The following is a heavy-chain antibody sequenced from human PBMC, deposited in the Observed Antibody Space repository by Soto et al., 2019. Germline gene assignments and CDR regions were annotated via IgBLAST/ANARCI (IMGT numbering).Heavy chain of an antibody. J-gene: IGHJ4*02. V-gene: IGHV1-46*01. D-gene: IGHD3-3*01. CDR1: GYTFTSYY. CDR3: ARDRSFHTTSGFFDY. CDR2: INPSGGST. Sequence: ASVKVSCKASGYTFTSYYMQWVRQAPGQGLEWMGIINPSGGSTSYAQKFQGRVAMTRDTSTSTVYMELSSLRSEDTAVYYCARDRSFHTTSGFFDYWGQGTVVTVSS.